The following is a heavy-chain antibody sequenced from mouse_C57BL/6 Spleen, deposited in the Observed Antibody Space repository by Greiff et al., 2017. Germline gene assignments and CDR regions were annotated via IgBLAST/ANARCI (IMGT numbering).Heavy chain of an antibody. CDR2: IRSKSNNYAT. J-gene: IGHJ3*01. CDR1: GFSFNTYA. D-gene: IGHD2-4*01. CDR3: VREGDDYDGAWFAY. Sequence: EVQRVESGGGLVQPKGSLKLSCAASGFSFNTYAMNWVRQAPGKGLEWVARIRSKSNNYATYYADSVKDRFTISRDDSESMLYLQMNNLKTEDTAMYYCVREGDDYDGAWFAYWGQGTLVTVSA. V-gene: IGHV10-1*01.